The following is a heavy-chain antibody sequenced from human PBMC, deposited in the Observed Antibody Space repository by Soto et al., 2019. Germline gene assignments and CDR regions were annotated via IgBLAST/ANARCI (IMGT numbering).Heavy chain of an antibody. Sequence: SVTMSVTCTVAGGSISSSSYYWGWIRKPPGKGLEWIGSIYYSGSTYYNPSLKSRVTISVDTSKNQFSLKLSSVTAADTAVYYCARQPDIVVVPNWFDPWGQGTLVTVSS. CDR1: GGSISSSSYY. CDR3: ARQPDIVVVPNWFDP. CDR2: IYYSGST. V-gene: IGHV4-39*01. J-gene: IGHJ5*02. D-gene: IGHD2-2*01.